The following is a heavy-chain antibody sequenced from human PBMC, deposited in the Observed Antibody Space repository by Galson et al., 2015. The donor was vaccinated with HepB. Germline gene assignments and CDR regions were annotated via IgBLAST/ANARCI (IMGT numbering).Heavy chain of an antibody. CDR2: IYPDDSDT. D-gene: IGHD2-2*01. Sequence: QSGAEVKKPGESLKISCQSSGYTFETYWIGWVRQKAGKGLEWMGIIYPDDSDTTYSPSFQGQVTISADKSFSTAYLQWSSVKTSDTAMYFCARGDWTSRTAFDIWGQGTMVTVSS. V-gene: IGHV5-51*01. CDR1: GYTFETYW. J-gene: IGHJ3*02. CDR3: ARGDWTSRTAFDI.